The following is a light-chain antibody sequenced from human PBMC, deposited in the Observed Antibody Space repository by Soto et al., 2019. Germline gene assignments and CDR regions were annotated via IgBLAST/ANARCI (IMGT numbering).Light chain of an antibody. J-gene: IGKJ3*01. CDR1: QSISSW. Sequence: DIQMTQSPSTLSASVGDRVTITCRASQSISSWLAWYQQKPGKAPKLLIYKASSLESGVPSRFSGSGSGTEFTLTISSLQPDDFATYYCQHYNSYSEFSFGPGTKWIS. CDR2: KAS. V-gene: IGKV1-5*03. CDR3: QHYNSYSEFS.